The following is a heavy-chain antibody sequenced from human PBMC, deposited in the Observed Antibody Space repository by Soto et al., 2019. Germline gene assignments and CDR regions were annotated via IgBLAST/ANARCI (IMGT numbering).Heavy chain of an antibody. CDR2: IWYDGSNK. CDR3: ARDHCSSNRCYKGYYYGMDV. J-gene: IGHJ6*04. CDR1: GFTFSSYG. D-gene: IGHD2-2*02. Sequence: SLKISCAASGFTFSSYGMHWVRQAPGKGLEWVAVIWYDGSNKYYADSVKGRFTISRDNSKNTLYLQMNSLRAEDTAVYYCARDHCSSNRCYKGYYYGMDVWGKGTTVTSPQ. V-gene: IGHV3-33*01.